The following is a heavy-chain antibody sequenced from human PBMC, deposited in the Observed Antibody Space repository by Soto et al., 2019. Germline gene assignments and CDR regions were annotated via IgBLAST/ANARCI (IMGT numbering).Heavy chain of an antibody. Sequence: EVQLLESGGGLVQPGGSLRLSCVASGFTFSGYAMTWVRQAPGKGLEWVSAITGVGGSTYYADSVKGRFTISRDNSKNTLYLQMNSPRAEDTAVYYCAKRISGWYEIDYWGQGTLVTVSS. D-gene: IGHD6-19*01. CDR1: GFTFSGYA. CDR2: ITGVGGST. V-gene: IGHV3-23*01. J-gene: IGHJ4*02. CDR3: AKRISGWYEIDY.